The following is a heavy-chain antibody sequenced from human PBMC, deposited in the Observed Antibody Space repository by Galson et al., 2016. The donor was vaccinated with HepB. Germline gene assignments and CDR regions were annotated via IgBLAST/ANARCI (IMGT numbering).Heavy chain of an antibody. D-gene: IGHD3-16*02. J-gene: IGHJ4*02. CDR1: GYTFTDYY. CDR2: IYPNSGDT. CDR3: ARDPQLNALSFSYGGYDD. V-gene: IGHV1-2*02. Sequence: SVKVSCKASGYTFTDYYIHWVRQAPGQGLEWLGWIYPNSGDTEYAQKFQGRVTMTRDTSISTAYMELSSLRSDDTAVYYCARDPQLNALSFSYGGYDDWGQGALVTVSP.